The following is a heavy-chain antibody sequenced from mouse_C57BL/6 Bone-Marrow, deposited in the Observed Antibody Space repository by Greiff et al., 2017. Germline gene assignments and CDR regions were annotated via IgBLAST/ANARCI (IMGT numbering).Heavy chain of an antibody. CDR1: GYTFTSYW. J-gene: IGHJ1*03. CDR3: ASPLYYYGSSYWYFYV. CDR2: IEPSDSYT. D-gene: IGHD1-1*01. V-gene: IGHV1-69*01. Sequence: QVQLQQPGAELVMPGASVKLSCKASGYTFTSYWMHWVKQRPGQGLEWIGEIEPSDSYTNYNQKFKGKSTLTVDKSSSTAYLQLSSLTSEDSAVYYYASPLYYYGSSYWYFYVWGTGTTVTVSS.